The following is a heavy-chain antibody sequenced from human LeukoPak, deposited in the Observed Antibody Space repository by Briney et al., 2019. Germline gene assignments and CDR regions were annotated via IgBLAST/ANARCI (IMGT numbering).Heavy chain of an antibody. CDR3: ARVRSDNNGWYNIDY. Sequence: GGALILSCAASGVTVSDNYMTWVRQAPGRGLEEFSLISSGGTTDSADSVNGRGTISRDNSKNTLYLQMNSLRGEDTAVYYCARVRSDNNGWYNIDYWGQGALVPVSS. CDR2: ISSGGTT. CDR1: GVTVSDNY. D-gene: IGHD6-19*01. J-gene: IGHJ4*02. V-gene: IGHV3-53*01.